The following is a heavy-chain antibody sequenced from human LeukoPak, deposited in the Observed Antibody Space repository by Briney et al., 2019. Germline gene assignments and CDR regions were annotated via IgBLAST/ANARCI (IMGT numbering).Heavy chain of an antibody. Sequence: GRSLRLSCAASGFIFSSYAMHWVRQAPGKGLEWVAVISHDGGNKYYADSVKGRFIVSRDTSKNTLYLQMNSLRPEDTAVYYCARGRLYDFWSGSNHPFDYWGQGTLVTVSS. CDR2: ISHDGGNK. D-gene: IGHD3-3*01. CDR3: ARGRLYDFWSGSNHPFDY. CDR1: GFIFSSYA. V-gene: IGHV3-30-3*01. J-gene: IGHJ4*02.